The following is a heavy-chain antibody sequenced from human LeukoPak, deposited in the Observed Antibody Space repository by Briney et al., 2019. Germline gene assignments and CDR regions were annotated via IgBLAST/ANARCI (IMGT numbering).Heavy chain of an antibody. CDR3: ARDLNY. J-gene: IGHJ4*02. CDR2: IDTGVNT. CDR1: GFTVSNNY. V-gene: IGHV3-53*01. Sequence: GGSLRLSCAASGFTVSNNYMSWVRQAPGKGLEWVSIIDTGVNTYYADSVKGRFTISRDNSKNTLCLQMSSLRAEDTAVYYCARDLNYWGQGTLVTVSS.